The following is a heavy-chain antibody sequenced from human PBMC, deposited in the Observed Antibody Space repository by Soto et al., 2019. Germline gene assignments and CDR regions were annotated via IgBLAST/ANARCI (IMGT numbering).Heavy chain of an antibody. J-gene: IGHJ6*03. Sequence: WVRQAPGQGLEWIGSIYYSGSTYYNPSLKSRVTISVDTSKNQFSLKLSSVTAADTAVYYCARGQEYSNYMDVWGKGTTVTVSS. V-gene: IGHV4-39*01. CDR3: ARGQEYSNYMDV. D-gene: IGHD6-6*01. CDR2: IYYSGST.